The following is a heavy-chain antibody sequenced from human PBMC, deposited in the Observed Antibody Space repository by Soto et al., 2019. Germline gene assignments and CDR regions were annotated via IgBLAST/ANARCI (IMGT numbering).Heavy chain of an antibody. CDR2: ISYDGSNK. CDR1: GFTFSSYG. CDR3: AKGPPPGYYYYGMDV. J-gene: IGHJ6*02. Sequence: GESLKISCAASGFTFSSYGMHWVRQAPGKGLEWVAVISYDGSNKYYADSVKGRFTISRDNSKNTLYLQMNSLRAEDTAVYYCAKGPPPGYYYYGMDVWGQGTTVTVSS. V-gene: IGHV3-30*18.